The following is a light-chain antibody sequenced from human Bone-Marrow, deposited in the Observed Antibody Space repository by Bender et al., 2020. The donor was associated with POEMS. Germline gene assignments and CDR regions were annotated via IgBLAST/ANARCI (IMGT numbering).Light chain of an antibody. V-gene: IGLV3-21*02. J-gene: IGLJ1*01. CDR2: DDV. CDR3: QVWESFSDQYV. Sequence: YVLTQPPSVSVAPGQTARITCGGDNIGGTSVHWYQHKPGQAPVLVVYDDVDRPSGIPGRFSGSKSGNTATLSIFSVEAGDEADYYCQVWESFSDQYVFGSGTKLTVL. CDR1: NIGGTS.